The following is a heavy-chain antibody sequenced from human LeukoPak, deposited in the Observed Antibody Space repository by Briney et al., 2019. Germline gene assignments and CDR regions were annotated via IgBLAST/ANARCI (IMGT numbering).Heavy chain of an antibody. J-gene: IGHJ4*02. CDR1: GGSISSSSYY. CDR2: IYYSGNT. CDR3: ARRRRNDYVWGSYRFDY. V-gene: IGHV4-39*07. Sequence: SETLSLTCTVSGGSISSSSYYWGWIRQPPGKGLEWIGSIYYSGNTYYNPSLKSRVTISVDTSKNQFSLKLSSVTAADTAVYYCARRRRNDYVWGSYRFDYWGQGTLVTVSS. D-gene: IGHD3-16*02.